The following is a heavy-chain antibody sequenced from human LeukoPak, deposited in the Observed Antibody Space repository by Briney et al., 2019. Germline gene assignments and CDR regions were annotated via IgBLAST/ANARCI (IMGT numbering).Heavy chain of an antibody. J-gene: IGHJ5*02. D-gene: IGHD2-15*01. Sequence: ASVKVSCKASGYTFTDYYMHWVRQAPGQGLEWMGWINPNSGATDYAQKFQGRVTMTRDTSISTAYMELSRLKSDDTAVYYCARANSVVVVAATETNWFDPWGQGTLVTVSS. V-gene: IGHV1-2*02. CDR2: INPNSGAT. CDR3: ARANSVVVVAATETNWFDP. CDR1: GYTFTDYY.